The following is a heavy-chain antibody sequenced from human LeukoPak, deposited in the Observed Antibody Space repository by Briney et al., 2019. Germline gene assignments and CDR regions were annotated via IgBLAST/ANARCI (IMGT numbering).Heavy chain of an antibody. D-gene: IGHD2-21*02. J-gene: IGHJ4*02. CDR1: GGSISSSSYY. V-gene: IGHV4-39*01. Sequence: SETLSLICTVSGGSISSSSYYRGWIRQPPGKGLEWIGNIYYSGSTYYNASLQSRVTISIDTSKNQFSLRLNSVTAADTAMYYCVKSDGYGLIDSWGQGTLVTVSS. CDR3: VKSDGYGLIDS. CDR2: IYYSGST.